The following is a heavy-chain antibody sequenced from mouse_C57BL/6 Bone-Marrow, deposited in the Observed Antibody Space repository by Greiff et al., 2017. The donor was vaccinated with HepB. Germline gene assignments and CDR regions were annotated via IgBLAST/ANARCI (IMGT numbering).Heavy chain of an antibody. CDR1: GYTFTSYW. Sequence: QVQLQQPGAELVMPGASVKLSCKASGYTFTSYWMHWVKQRPGQGLEWIGEIDPSDSYTNYNQKFKGKSTLTVDKSSSTAYMQLSILTSEDSAVYYCARGGLTGTLYWYFDVWGTGTTVTVSS. J-gene: IGHJ1*03. D-gene: IGHD4-1*01. V-gene: IGHV1-69*01. CDR2: IDPSDSYT. CDR3: ARGGLTGTLYWYFDV.